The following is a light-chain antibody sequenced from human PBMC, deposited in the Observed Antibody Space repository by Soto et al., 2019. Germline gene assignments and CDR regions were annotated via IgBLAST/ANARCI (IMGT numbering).Light chain of an antibody. V-gene: IGKV4-1*01. Sequence: DIVMTQSPDSLAVSLGERATINCKSSQSVLYSSSNKNYLAWYQQKPGQPPKLLIYWASTRESGVPDRFSGGGSGTDFTLTISSLQAEDVAVYYCQQYLDNLLTFGGGTKVDIK. J-gene: IGKJ4*01. CDR1: QSVLYSSSNKNY. CDR3: QQYLDNLLT. CDR2: WAS.